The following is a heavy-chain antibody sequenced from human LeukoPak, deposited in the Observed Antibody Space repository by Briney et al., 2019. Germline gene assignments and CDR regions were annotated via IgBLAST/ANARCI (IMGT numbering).Heavy chain of an antibody. CDR1: GGSISSSSYY. Sequence: PSETLSLTCTVSGGSISSSSYYWGWIRQPPGKGLEWIGSIYYSGSTYYNPSLKSRVTISVDTSKNQFSLKLSSVTAADTAVYYCARDHSGHGLRGVTTPNWFDPWGQGTLVTVSS. D-gene: IGHD3-10*01. CDR2: IYYSGST. J-gene: IGHJ5*02. CDR3: ARDHSGHGLRGVTTPNWFDP. V-gene: IGHV4-39*07.